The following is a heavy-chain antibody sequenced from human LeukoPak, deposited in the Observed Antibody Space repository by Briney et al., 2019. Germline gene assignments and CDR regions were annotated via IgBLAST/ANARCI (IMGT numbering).Heavy chain of an antibody. CDR2: ISHSGDST. Sequence: PGGSLRLSCAASGFTFSRYVMTWVRQAPGQGLEWVSFISHSGDSTYYADSVKSRFTISRDNSKNTLYLQMSSLRADDTAVYYCAKLKDSYYYYGMDVWGQGTTVTVSS. CDR3: AKLKDSYYYYGMDV. J-gene: IGHJ6*02. CDR1: GFTFSRYV. V-gene: IGHV3-23*01.